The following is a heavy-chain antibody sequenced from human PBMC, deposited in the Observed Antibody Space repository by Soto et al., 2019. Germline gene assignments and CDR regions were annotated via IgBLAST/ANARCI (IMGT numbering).Heavy chain of an antibody. D-gene: IGHD3-10*01. V-gene: IGHV3-30*18. CDR3: AKVGLATWELTSRFDY. Sequence: GGSLRLSCAASGFTFSTYGMYWVRQAPGKGLEGVAVMSYAGSHEFYADSVKGRFSISRDNSRNTLYLQMNSLRAEDTAVYYCAKVGLATWELTSRFDYWGQGT. CDR1: GFTFSTYG. J-gene: IGHJ4*02. CDR2: MSYAGSHE.